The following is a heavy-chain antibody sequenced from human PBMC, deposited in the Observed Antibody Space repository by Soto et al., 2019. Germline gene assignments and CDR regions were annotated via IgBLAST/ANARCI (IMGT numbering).Heavy chain of an antibody. V-gene: IGHV1-3*01. CDR3: ARVRVGATTSFDY. J-gene: IGHJ4*02. CDR2: INAGNGNT. D-gene: IGHD1-26*01. Sequence: QVQLVQSGAEVKKPGAEVKVSCKASGYTFTSYAMHWVRQAPGQRLEWMGWINAGNGNTKYSQKFQGRVTITRDTSASTAYMELSSLRSEDTAVYYCARVRVGATTSFDYWGQGTLVTVSS. CDR1: GYTFTSYA.